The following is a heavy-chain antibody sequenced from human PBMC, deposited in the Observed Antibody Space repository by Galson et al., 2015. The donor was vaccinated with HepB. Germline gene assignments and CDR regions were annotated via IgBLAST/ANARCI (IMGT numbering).Heavy chain of an antibody. D-gene: IGHD1-26*01. CDR2: IYYSGST. CDR3: ARESEVAWELPWVY. J-gene: IGHJ4*02. CDR1: GGSISSYY. V-gene: IGHV4-59*12. Sequence: SETLSLTCTVSGGSISSYYWSWIRQPPGKGLEWIGYIYYSGSTNYNPSLKSRVTISVDTSKNQFSLKLSSVTAADTAVYYCARESEVAWELPWVYWGQGTLVTVSS.